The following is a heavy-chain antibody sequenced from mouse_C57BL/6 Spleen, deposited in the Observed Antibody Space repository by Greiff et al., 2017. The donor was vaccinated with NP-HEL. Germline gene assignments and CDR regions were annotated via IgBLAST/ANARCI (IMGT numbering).Heavy chain of an antibody. V-gene: IGHV14-2*01. CDR1: GFNIKDYY. Sequence: EVHLVESGAELVKPGASVKLSCTASGFNIKDYYMHWVKQRTEQGLEWIGRIDPEDGETKYAPKFQGKATITADTSSNTAYLQLSSLTSEDTAVYYCASDYGSNPYAMDYWGQGTSVTVSS. J-gene: IGHJ4*01. CDR2: IDPEDGET. CDR3: ASDYGSNPYAMDY. D-gene: IGHD1-1*01.